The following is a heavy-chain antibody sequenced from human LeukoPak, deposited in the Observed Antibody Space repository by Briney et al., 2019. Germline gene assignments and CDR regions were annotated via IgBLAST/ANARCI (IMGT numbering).Heavy chain of an antibody. CDR2: ISSGSSYI. V-gene: IGHV3-21*01. D-gene: IGHD3-3*01. Sequence: GGSLRLSCAASGFTFSTYSMNWVRQAPGKGLEWVSSISSGSSYIDYADSVKGRFTISRDNAKNSLYLQMNSLRAEDTAVYYCVRNLDFWGDSEDYWGQGTLVTVSS. J-gene: IGHJ4*02. CDR3: VRNLDFWGDSEDY. CDR1: GFTFSTYS.